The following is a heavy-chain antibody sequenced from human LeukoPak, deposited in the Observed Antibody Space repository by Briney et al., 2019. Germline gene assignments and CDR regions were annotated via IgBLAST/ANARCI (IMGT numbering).Heavy chain of an antibody. V-gene: IGHV3-23*01. CDR1: GFTFSSYA. D-gene: IGHD1-26*01. J-gene: IGHJ4*02. Sequence: GGSLRLSCAASGFTFSSYAMTWVRQAPGKGLEWVSAISGGGGSTYYVDSVKDRFTISRDNSKNTLYLQMNSLRAEDTAVYYCAKVAQEALGSLDYWGQGTLVTVSS. CDR3: AKVAQEALGSLDY. CDR2: ISGGGGST.